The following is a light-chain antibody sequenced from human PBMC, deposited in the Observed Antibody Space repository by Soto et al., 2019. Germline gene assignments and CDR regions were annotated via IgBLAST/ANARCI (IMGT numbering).Light chain of an antibody. CDR3: QQSYSAPPWT. Sequence: DIETTESASSLSACIGDRVTMSCRASDNISKYLNWYQQKPGQVPKLLILSASRLQNGVPARFSGSGSGTEFTLTINNLQPEDFATYYCQQSYSAPPWTFGQGTKVDIK. V-gene: IGKV1-39*01. CDR1: DNISKY. CDR2: SAS. J-gene: IGKJ1*01.